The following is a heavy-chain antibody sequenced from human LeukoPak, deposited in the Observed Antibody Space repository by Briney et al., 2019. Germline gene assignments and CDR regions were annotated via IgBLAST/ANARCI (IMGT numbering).Heavy chain of an antibody. CDR3: ARSPPGDYSYYYYGMDV. Sequence: GESLKISCKGSGYSFSNHWIGWVRQMPGKGLEWMGIIYPGDSDTRYSPSFQGRVTISADKSISTAYLQWSSLKASDTAMYYCARSPPGDYSYYYYGMDVWGQGTTVTVSS. CDR1: GYSFSNHW. J-gene: IGHJ6*02. CDR2: IYPGDSDT. V-gene: IGHV5-51*01. D-gene: IGHD7-27*01.